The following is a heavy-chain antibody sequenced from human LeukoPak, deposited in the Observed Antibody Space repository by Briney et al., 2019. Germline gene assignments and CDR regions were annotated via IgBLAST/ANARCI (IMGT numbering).Heavy chain of an antibody. CDR1: GGSFSGYY. CDR3: ARGRAGATTFRTSVGRSSYYYYMDV. V-gene: IGHV4-34*01. CDR2: INHSGST. Sequence: SETLSLTCAVYGGSFSGYYWSWIRQPPGKGLEWIGEINHSGSTNYNPSLKSRVTISVDTSKNQFSLKLSSVTAADTAVYYCARGRAGATTFRTSVGRSSYYYYMDVWGKGTTVTVSS. J-gene: IGHJ6*03. D-gene: IGHD1-26*01.